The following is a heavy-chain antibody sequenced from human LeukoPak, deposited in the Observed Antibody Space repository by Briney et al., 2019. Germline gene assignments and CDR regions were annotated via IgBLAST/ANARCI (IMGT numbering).Heavy chain of an antibody. Sequence: SGGSLRLSCAASGFTFSSYSMNWVRQAPGKGLEWVSSITNTGNRAWYADSVKGRFTISRDTSKNTYLQMSSLRAEDTALYYCVRILRGVPTSFDIWGQGTMLTVSS. CDR3: VRILRGVPTSFDI. V-gene: IGHV3-23*01. J-gene: IGHJ3*02. CDR2: ITNTGNRA. D-gene: IGHD3-3*01. CDR1: GFTFSSYS.